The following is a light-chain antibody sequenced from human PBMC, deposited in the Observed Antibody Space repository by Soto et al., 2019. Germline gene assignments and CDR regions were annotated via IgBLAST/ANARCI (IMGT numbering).Light chain of an antibody. CDR1: QSINSW. V-gene: IGKV1-5*03. CDR3: QHYNSYSEA. Sequence: DIQMTQSPSTLSASVGDRVTITCRASQSINSWLAWYQQKQGKAPKLLIYKASTLKSGVPSRFSGSGSGTEGTITISSLQPDDFETYDCQHYNSYSEAFGQGTKVDIK. CDR2: KAS. J-gene: IGKJ1*01.